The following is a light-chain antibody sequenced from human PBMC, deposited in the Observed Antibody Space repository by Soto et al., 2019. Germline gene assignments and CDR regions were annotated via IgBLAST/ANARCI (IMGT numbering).Light chain of an antibody. Sequence: QSALTQPASVSGSPGQSITISCTRTSSDVGGYNFVSWYQQHPGKAPKVVIYEVNKRPSGVSNRFSGSKSGNTASLTISGLQADDEADYYCCSDAGSSTYVFGTGTKLTVL. CDR1: SSDVGGYNF. CDR2: EVN. CDR3: CSDAGSSTYV. V-gene: IGLV2-23*02. J-gene: IGLJ1*01.